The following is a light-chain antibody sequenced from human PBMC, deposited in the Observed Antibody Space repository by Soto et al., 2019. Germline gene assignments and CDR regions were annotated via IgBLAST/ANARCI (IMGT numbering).Light chain of an antibody. V-gene: IGLV2-14*01. Sequence: QSALAQPASVSGSPGQSITISCTGTSSDVGGYNYVSWYQHHPGKAPKLLIYEVSYRPSGVSDRFSGSKSANTASLTISGLQAKDEADYYCSSYTSGSLRVFGTGTKVTVL. CDR1: SSDVGGYNY. CDR3: SSYTSGSLRV. J-gene: IGLJ1*01. CDR2: EVS.